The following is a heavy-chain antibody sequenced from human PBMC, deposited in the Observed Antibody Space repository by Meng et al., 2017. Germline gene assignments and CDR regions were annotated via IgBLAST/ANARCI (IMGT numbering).Heavy chain of an antibody. CDR1: GGSISSGGYY. V-gene: IGHV4-31*01. CDR2: IYYSGST. D-gene: IGHD6-13*01. Sequence: VQRPESGPGLVKPSQTLSLTCTVSGGSISSGGYYWSWIRQHPGKGLEWIGYIYYSGSTYYNPSLKSLVTISVDTSKNQFSLKLSSVTAADTAVYYCARVVGKLGIAAATRFDPWGQGTLVTVSS. CDR3: ARVVGKLGIAAATRFDP. J-gene: IGHJ5*02.